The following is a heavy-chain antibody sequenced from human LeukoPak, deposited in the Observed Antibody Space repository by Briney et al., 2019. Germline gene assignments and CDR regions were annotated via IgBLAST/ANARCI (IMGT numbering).Heavy chain of an antibody. CDR3: ERDMRGAAAADDAFDI. J-gene: IGHJ3*02. CDR1: GYTFTSCD. D-gene: IGHD6-13*01. V-gene: IGHV1-8*02. Sequence: ASVKVSCKASGYTFTSCDINWVRQATGQGLQWMGWMNPNSGDTGYAQNFQGRISITRNTSISTAYMELSGLRSEDTAVYYCERDMRGAAAADDAFDIWGQGTMVTVSS. CDR2: MNPNSGDT.